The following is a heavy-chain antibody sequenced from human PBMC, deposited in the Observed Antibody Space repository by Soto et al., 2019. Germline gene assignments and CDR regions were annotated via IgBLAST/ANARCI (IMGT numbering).Heavy chain of an antibody. Sequence: PLEMKSGPSTVGGGTSISLYCSCIMEPQSKGLEWMGCIYYSGNTYYNPSLKSRVTISVDTSKNQFSLKLSSVTAADTAVHFCARRHGLDIDAYYWGQRILVTVS. CDR1: GGTSISLY. CDR3: ARRHGLDIDAYY. V-gene: IGHV4-59*08. J-gene: IGHJ4*02. D-gene: IGHD3-9*01. CDR2: IYYSGNT.